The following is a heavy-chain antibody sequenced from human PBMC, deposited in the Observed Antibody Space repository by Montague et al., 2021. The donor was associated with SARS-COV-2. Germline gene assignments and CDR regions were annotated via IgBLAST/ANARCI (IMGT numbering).Heavy chain of an antibody. CDR1: GGSISSGGYY. V-gene: IGHV4-31*03. CDR3: ARGEGVMVYVYGMDV. D-gene: IGHD2-8*01. Sequence: TLSLTCTVSGGSISSGGYYRSWIRQHPGKGLEWIGYIYYSGSTNYNPSLKSRLTISVDTSKNQFSLKLSSVTAADTAVYYCARGEGVMVYVYGMDVWGQGTTVTVSS. J-gene: IGHJ6*02. CDR2: IYYSGST.